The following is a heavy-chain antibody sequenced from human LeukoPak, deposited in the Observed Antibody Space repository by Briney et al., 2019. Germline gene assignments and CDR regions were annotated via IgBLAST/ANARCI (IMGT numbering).Heavy chain of an antibody. CDR2: IYHSGTT. V-gene: IGHV4-38-2*02. D-gene: IGHD3-22*01. CDR1: GFSITSGYY. Sequence: SETLSLTCNVSGFSITSGYYWGWIRQPPGKGLEWIGSIYHSGTTHFNPSFKSRVTISVDTSKNQFSLKLSSVTAADTAVYYCARGVVDSSAKGIWGQGTMVTVSS. CDR3: ARGVVDSSAKGI. J-gene: IGHJ3*02.